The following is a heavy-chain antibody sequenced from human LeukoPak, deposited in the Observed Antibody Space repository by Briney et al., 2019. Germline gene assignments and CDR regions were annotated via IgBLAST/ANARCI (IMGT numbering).Heavy chain of an antibody. CDR2: ISYDGSNK. J-gene: IGHJ4*02. D-gene: IGHD3-10*01. V-gene: IGHV3-30*18. CDR1: GFTFSSYG. Sequence: GGSLRLSCAASGFTFSSYGMHWVRQAPGKGLEWVAVISYDGSNKYYADSVKGRFTISRDNSKNTLYLQINSLRAEDTAVYYCAKFPFGELGSFDYWGQGTLVTVSS. CDR3: AKFPFGELGSFDY.